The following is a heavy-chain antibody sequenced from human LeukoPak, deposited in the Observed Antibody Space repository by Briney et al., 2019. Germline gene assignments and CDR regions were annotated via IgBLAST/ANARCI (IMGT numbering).Heavy chain of an antibody. J-gene: IGHJ6*03. CDR3: ARAVQERYDFWSGHYYYYYMDV. D-gene: IGHD3-3*01. V-gene: IGHV3-7*01. CDR2: IKQDGSEK. Sequence: GGSLRPSCAASGFTFSSYWMSWVRQAPGKGLEWVANIKQDGSEKYYVDSVKGRFTISRDNAKNSLYLQMNSLRAEDTAVYYCARAVQERYDFWSGHYYYYYMDVWGKGTTVTVSS. CDR1: GFTFSSYW.